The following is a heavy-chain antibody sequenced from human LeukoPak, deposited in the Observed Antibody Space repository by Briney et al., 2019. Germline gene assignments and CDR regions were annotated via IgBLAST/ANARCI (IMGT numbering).Heavy chain of an antibody. CDR1: GFTFSSYA. CDR2: INSNGGST. CDR3: VSVITFGGVYDRRNAFDI. J-gene: IGHJ3*02. V-gene: IGHV3-64D*09. D-gene: IGHD3-16*01. Sequence: GGSLRLSCSASGFTFSSYAMYWVRQAPGKGLEYVSVINSNGGSTYYADSVKGRFTISRDNSKNSLYLQMSSLRAEDTAVCYCVSVITFGGVYDRRNAFDIWGQGTMVTVSS.